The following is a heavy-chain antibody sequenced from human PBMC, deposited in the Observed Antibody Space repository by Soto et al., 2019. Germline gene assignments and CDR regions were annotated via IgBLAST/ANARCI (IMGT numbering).Heavy chain of an antibody. CDR3: ARGGPSIAAQGYMDV. V-gene: IGHV1-24*01. Sequence: ASVKVSCKVSGYTLTELSMHWVRQAPGKGLEWMGGFDPEDGETIYAQKFQGRVTMTKNTSTDTAYMELSSLRSEDTAVYYCARGGPSIAAQGYMDVWGKGTTVTVSS. D-gene: IGHD6-6*01. CDR1: GYTLTELS. J-gene: IGHJ6*03. CDR2: FDPEDGET.